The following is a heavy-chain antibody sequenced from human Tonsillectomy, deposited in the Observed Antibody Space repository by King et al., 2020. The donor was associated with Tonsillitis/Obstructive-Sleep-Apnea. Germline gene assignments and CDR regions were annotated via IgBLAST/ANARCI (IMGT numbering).Heavy chain of an antibody. CDR2: FDPEDGET. Sequence: QLVQSGAEVKKPGASVKASCKVSGYTLTELSMHWVRQAPGKGLEWMGGFDPEDGETIYAQKFQGRVTMTEDTSTDTAYMELSSLRSEDTAVYYCATGVPYRSGYSYGYDYWGQGTLVTVSS. J-gene: IGHJ4*02. D-gene: IGHD5-18*01. V-gene: IGHV1-24*01. CDR1: GYTLTELS. CDR3: ATGVPYRSGYSYGYDY.